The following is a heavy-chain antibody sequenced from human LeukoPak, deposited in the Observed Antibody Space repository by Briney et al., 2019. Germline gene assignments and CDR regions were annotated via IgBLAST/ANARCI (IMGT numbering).Heavy chain of an antibody. J-gene: IGHJ4*02. CDR3: ARVYGVLGSRDQQLMH. D-gene: IGHD6-13*01. Sequence: AGGSLRLSCAASGFMFSDYYMTWIRQAPGKGLEFIAFISSSGSYTNSADSVKGRFTISRDNAMNSLYLQVNSLRAEDTAVYYCARVYGVLGSRDQQLMHWGQGTLVTVSS. CDR2: ISSSGSYT. CDR1: GFMFSDYY. V-gene: IGHV3-11*06.